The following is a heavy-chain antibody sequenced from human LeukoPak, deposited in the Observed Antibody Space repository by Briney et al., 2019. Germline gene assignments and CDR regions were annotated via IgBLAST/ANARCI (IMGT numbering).Heavy chain of an antibody. CDR1: GFTFSSYW. V-gene: IGHV3-7*01. J-gene: IGHJ4*02. Sequence: GSLRLSCAASGFTFSSYWMSWVRQAPGKGLEWVANIKQDGSEKYYVDSVKGRFTISRDNAKNSLYLQMNSLRAEDTAVYYCMANYSSSWYYFDYWGQGTLVTVSS. CDR3: MANYSSSWYYFDY. CDR2: IKQDGSEK. D-gene: IGHD6-13*01.